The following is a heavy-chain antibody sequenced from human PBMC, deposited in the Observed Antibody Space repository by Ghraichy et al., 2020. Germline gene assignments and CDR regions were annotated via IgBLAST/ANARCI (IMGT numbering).Heavy chain of an antibody. J-gene: IGHJ6*02. CDR1: GYSFTTYW. CDR3: AGYYEETWGNYYGTDV. Sequence: GASLNISCEASGYSFTTYWIGWVRQMPGKGLEWMGMIYPTDSETKYSPSFQGQVTISADKSINTAYLQWSRLKASETVIYYCAGYYEETWGNYYGTDVWGQGTTVTVSS. D-gene: IGHD3-22*01. V-gene: IGHV5-51*01. CDR2: IYPTDSET.